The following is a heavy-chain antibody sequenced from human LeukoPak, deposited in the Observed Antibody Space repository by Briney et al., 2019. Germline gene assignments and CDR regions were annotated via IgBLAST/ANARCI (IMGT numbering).Heavy chain of an antibody. CDR3: ARGVSLHPSHVEASCYDY. Sequence: GGSLRLSCAASGFTFSSYSMNWVRQAPGKGLEWVSYISSSSSTIYYADSVKGRFTISRDNAKNSLYLQMNSLRAEDTAVYYCARGVSLHPSHVEASCYDYWGQGTLVTVSS. CDR1: GFTFSSYS. D-gene: IGHD2-2*01. V-gene: IGHV3-48*04. CDR2: ISSSSSTI. J-gene: IGHJ4*02.